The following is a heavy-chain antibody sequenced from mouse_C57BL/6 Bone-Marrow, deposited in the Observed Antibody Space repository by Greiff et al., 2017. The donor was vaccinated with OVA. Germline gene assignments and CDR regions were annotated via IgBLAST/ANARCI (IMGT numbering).Heavy chain of an antibody. CDR3: ARWGYYYGSRGFAY. CDR2: IYLGNGYT. D-gene: IGHD1-1*01. V-gene: IGHV1-58*01. CDR1: GYTFTSYG. Sequence: VQLKQSGAELVRPGSSVKMSCKTSGYTFTSYGINWVKQRPGQGLEWIGYIYLGNGYTEYNEKFKGKATLTSDTSSSTAYMQLSSLTSEDSAIYFCARWGYYYGSRGFAYWGQGTLVTVSA. J-gene: IGHJ3*01.